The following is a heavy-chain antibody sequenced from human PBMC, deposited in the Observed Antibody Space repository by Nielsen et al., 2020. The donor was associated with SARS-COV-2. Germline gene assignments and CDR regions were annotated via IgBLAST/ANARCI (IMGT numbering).Heavy chain of an antibody. D-gene: IGHD3-22*01. CDR2: INPSGGST. V-gene: IGHV1-46*01. J-gene: IGHJ4*02. Sequence: WVRQAPGQGLEWMGIINPSGGSTSYAQKFQGRVTMTEDTSTDTAYMELSSLRSEDTAVYYCATEATMIVSWGQGTLVTVSS. CDR3: ATEATMIVS.